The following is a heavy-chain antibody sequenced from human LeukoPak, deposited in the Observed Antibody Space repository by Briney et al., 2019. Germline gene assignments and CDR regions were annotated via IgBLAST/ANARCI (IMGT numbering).Heavy chain of an antibody. CDR1: GYSFANYW. Sequence: GESLKISCKASGYSFANYWIGWVRQMPGKGLEWMGIIYPGDSDTRYSPSFQGQVTISADKSTSTAYLQWSSLKASDTAMYYCARPYYNGMDGWGQGTTVTVSS. CDR2: IYPGDSDT. J-gene: IGHJ6*02. V-gene: IGHV5-51*01. CDR3: ARPYYNGMDG.